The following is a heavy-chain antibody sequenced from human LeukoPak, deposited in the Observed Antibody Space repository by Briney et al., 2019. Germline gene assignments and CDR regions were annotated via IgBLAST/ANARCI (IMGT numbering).Heavy chain of an antibody. CDR3: VRERPRGLAFDF. J-gene: IGHJ3*01. Sequence: GSLRLSCAPSGFTLRSHDMSWVRQAPGAGLEWVSGISGSGGSTFYADYVKGRCTISRDNAKNTLYLQMNGLRVEDTAIYYCVRERPRGLAFDFWGRGKMVTVSS. CDR1: GFTLRSHD. CDR2: ISGSGGST. V-gene: IGHV3-23*01.